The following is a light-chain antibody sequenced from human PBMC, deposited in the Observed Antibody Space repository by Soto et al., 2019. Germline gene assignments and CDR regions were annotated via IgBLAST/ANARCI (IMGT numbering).Light chain of an antibody. V-gene: IGLV1-40*01. J-gene: IGLJ1*01. CDR1: SSNIGAGYD. CDR3: QSFDNSLSGPYV. CDR2: VNS. Sequence: SLLTAPPSLSGAPGQRVPISCTGSSSNIGAGYDVHWYQQLPGTAPKLLIYVNSNRPSGVPDRFSGSKSGTSASLAITGLQPEDEADYYCQSFDNSLSGPYVFGTGTKVTVL.